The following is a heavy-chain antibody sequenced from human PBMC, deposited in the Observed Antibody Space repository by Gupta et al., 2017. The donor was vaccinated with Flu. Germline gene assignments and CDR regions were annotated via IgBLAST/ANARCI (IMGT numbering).Heavy chain of an antibody. Sequence: QVQLQESGPGLVKPSQTLSLNCTVSGASISSGNHYWSWIRQPAGKGLEWIGRIYVTGGTNYNPSLKSRVSLSLDMSKDQFSLRLKSVTAADTAVYYCARGLDSSDSWGQGTVVTVSS. CDR3: ARGLDSSDS. D-gene: IGHD3-3*01. V-gene: IGHV4-61*02. CDR1: GASISSGNHY. J-gene: IGHJ5*01. CDR2: IYVTGGT.